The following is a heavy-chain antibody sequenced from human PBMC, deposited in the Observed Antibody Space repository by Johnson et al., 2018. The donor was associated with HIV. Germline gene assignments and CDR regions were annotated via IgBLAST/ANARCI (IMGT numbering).Heavy chain of an antibody. J-gene: IGHJ3*02. CDR2: IKSKTDGGTT. D-gene: IGHD3-22*01. Sequence: VQLVESGGGLVKPGGSLRLSCAASGLTFSNAWMSWVRQAPGKGLEWVGRIKSKTDGGTTDYAAPVKGRFTISRDDSKNTLYLQMNSLKTEDTAVYYCAREGTIVVGTAFDIWGQGTMVTVSS. V-gene: IGHV3-15*01. CDR3: AREGTIVVGTAFDI. CDR1: GLTFSNAW.